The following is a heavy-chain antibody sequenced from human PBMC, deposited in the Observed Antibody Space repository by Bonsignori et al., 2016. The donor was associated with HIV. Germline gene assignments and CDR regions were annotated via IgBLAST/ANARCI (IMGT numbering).Heavy chain of an antibody. J-gene: IGHJ6*03. CDR2: IIPILGIA. V-gene: IGHV1-69*10. CDR3: ASGGRDYYYYMDV. Sequence: WVRQAPGQGLEWMGGIIPILGIANYAQKFQGRVTITADESTSTAYMELSSLRSEDTAVYYCASGGRDYYYYMDVWGKGTTVTVSS. D-gene: IGHD3-16*01.